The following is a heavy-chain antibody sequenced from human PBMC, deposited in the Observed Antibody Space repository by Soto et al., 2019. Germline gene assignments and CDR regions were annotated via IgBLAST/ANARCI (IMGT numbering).Heavy chain of an antibody. CDR2: INPILSMS. V-gene: IGHV1-69*02. CDR1: GDTFSFYT. J-gene: IGHJ3*02. D-gene: IGHD3-22*01. CDR3: ARGGYYYDSSGYAISDAFDI. Sequence: SVKVSCKASGDTFSFYTINWVRQAPGLGLEWVGRINPILSMSNYAQKFQGRVTMTADKSTSTAYMELRSLRSEDTAMYYCARGGYYYDSSGYAISDAFDIWGKGTMVTVSS.